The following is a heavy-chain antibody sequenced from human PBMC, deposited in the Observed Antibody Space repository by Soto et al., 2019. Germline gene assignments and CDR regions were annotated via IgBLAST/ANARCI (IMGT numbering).Heavy chain of an antibody. J-gene: IGHJ4*02. CDR1: GFTFSSYG. V-gene: IGHV3-30*18. Sequence: QVQLVESGGGVVQPGRSLRLSCAASGFTFSSYGMHWVRQAPGKGLEWVAVISYDGSNKYYADSVKGRFPISRDNSKNTLYLQMNSLRAEDTAVYYCAKGRTGTTAGFIDYWGQGTLVTVSS. D-gene: IGHD1-7*01. CDR3: AKGRTGTTAGFIDY. CDR2: ISYDGSNK.